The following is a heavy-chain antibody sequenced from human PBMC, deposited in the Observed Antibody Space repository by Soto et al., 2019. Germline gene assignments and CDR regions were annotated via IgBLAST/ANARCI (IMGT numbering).Heavy chain of an antibody. CDR3: ARPRTSDWAYDI. Sequence: VQLVESGGGLVQPGGSLRLSCAASGFTFSSYWMHWVRKAPGKGLVWVSRIKTDGTNTQYADSVKGRFTISRDNANNMLYLEMNSLRGEDTAVYYCARPRTSDWAYDIWGQGTMVIVSS. D-gene: IGHD3-9*01. CDR1: GFTFSSYW. V-gene: IGHV3-74*03. CDR2: IKTDGTNT. J-gene: IGHJ3*02.